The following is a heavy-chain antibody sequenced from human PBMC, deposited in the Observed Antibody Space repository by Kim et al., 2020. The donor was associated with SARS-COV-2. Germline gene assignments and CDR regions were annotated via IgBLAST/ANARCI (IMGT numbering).Heavy chain of an antibody. CDR2: IWYDGSNR. Sequence: GGSLRLSCAASGFTFSSYGMHWVRQAPGKGLEWVAVIWYDGSNRYYADSVKGRFTISRDNSKNTLYLQMNSLRAEDTAVYYCARDPPAYYYGSGSYYNPFDYYYYGMDVWGQGTTVTVSS. J-gene: IGHJ6*02. V-gene: IGHV3-33*01. CDR3: ARDPPAYYYGSGSYYNPFDYYYYGMDV. D-gene: IGHD3-10*01. CDR1: GFTFSSYG.